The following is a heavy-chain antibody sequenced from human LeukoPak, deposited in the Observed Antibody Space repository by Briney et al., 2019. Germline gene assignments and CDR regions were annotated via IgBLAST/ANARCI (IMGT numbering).Heavy chain of an antibody. CDR1: GFTFAGYA. D-gene: IGHD3-16*01. CDR2: VSGNGATT. Sequence: GGSLRLSCAASGFTFAGYAVSWVRQAPGKGLQWVSAVSGNGATTYYADSVKGRFTISRDNSKSTVYLETNNLSAEDTAVYYCAKVSIWGSQHFDRWGQGTLVTVSS. CDR3: AKVSIWGSQHFDR. V-gene: IGHV3-23*01. J-gene: IGHJ4*02.